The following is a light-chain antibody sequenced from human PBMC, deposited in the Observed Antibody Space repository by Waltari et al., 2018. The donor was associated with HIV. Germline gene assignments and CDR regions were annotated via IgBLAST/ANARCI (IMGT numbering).Light chain of an antibody. CDR1: SSNIGSNY. J-gene: IGLJ2*01. CDR2: MSE. CDR3: AAWDDSLSATV. Sequence: QSVLTQPPSASGTPGQRVTISCSGSSSNIGSNYVYWYQQLPGTAPKLLIYMSEQRPSGVPDRFSACKSGTSASLAISGLRSEDEAEYYCAAWDDSLSATVFGGGTKLTVL. V-gene: IGLV1-47*01.